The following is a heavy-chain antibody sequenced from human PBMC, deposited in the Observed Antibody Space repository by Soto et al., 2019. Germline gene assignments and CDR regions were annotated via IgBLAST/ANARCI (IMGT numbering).Heavy chain of an antibody. CDR2: ISYDGSNK. V-gene: IGHV3-30-3*01. Sequence: QVQLVESGGGVVQPGRSLRLSCAASGFTFSSYAMHWVRQAPGKGLEWVAVISYDGSNKYYAESVKGRFTISRDNSKNTLYLQMNSLRAEDTAVYYCARDRIRAAAGYFAYWGQGTLVTVSS. D-gene: IGHD6-13*01. J-gene: IGHJ4*02. CDR1: GFTFSSYA. CDR3: ARDRIRAAAGYFAY.